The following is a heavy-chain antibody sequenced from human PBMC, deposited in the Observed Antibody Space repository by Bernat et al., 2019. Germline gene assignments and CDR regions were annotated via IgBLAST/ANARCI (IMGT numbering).Heavy chain of an antibody. J-gene: IGHJ4*02. CDR2: ISYDGSNK. CDR1: GFTFSSYG. V-gene: IGHV3-30*18. CDR3: AKARAPYSSSWGSFGH. Sequence: QVQLVESWGGVVQPGRSLRLSCAASGFTFSSYGMHWVRQAPGKGLEWVAVISYDGSNKYYADSVKGRFTISRDNSKNTLYLQMNSLRAEDTAVYYCAKARAPYSSSWGSFGHWGQGTLVTVSS. D-gene: IGHD6-13*01.